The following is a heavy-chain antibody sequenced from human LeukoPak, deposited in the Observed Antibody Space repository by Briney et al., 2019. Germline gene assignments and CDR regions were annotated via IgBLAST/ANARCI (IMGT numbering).Heavy chain of an antibody. CDR3: ARDKSQSLAFYFFDY. Sequence: PGGSLRLSCAASGFTFSSYSMNWARQAPGKGLEWVSSISSSSSYIYYADSVKGRFTISRDNAKNSLYLQMNSLRAEDTAVYYCARDKSQSLAFYFFDYWGQGTLVTVSS. CDR1: GFTFSSYS. CDR2: ISSSSSYI. J-gene: IGHJ4*02. D-gene: IGHD3-3*02. V-gene: IGHV3-21*01.